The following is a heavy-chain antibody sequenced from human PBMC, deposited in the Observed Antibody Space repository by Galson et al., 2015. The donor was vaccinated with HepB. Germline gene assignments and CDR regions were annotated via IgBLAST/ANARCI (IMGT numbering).Heavy chain of an antibody. J-gene: IGHJ6*02. V-gene: IGHV3-9*01. Sequence: SLRLSCAASGFTFDDYAMHWVRQAPGKGLEWVSGISWNSGSIGYADSVKGRFTISRDNAKNSLYLQMNSLRAEDTALYYCAKDLTPRGYCSSTSCYSYYGMDVWGQGTTVTVSS. D-gene: IGHD2-2*02. CDR3: AKDLTPRGYCSSTSCYSYYGMDV. CDR2: ISWNSGSI. CDR1: GFTFDDYA.